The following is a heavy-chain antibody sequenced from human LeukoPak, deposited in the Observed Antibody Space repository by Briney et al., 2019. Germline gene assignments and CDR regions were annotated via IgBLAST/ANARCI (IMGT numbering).Heavy chain of an antibody. CDR2: IWYDGSKR. CDR1: GFTFSNHG. CDR3: ARDPQHSMDV. Sequence: SGGSLRLSCAASGFTFSNHGIHWVRQAPGKGLEWVSAIWYDGSKRCYADSVKGRFTISRDDSKNTVYLQMNSLRADDTAVYYRARDPQHSMDVWGQGTTVTVSS. J-gene: IGHJ6*02. D-gene: IGHD5-18*01. V-gene: IGHV3-33*01.